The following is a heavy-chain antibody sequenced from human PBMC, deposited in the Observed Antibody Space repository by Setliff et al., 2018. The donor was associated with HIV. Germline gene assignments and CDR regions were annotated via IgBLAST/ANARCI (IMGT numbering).Heavy chain of an antibody. Sequence: ASVKVSCKASGYTFSSYSLHWVRQAPGQGLEWMGWISTYSDETSYAQDIQGRVTMTTDTSTSTAYLELRSLRFDDTAVYYCARDVEHMMDVWGQGTTVTVSS. J-gene: IGHJ6*02. CDR3: ARDVEHMMDV. CDR1: GYTFSSYS. CDR2: ISTYSDET. V-gene: IGHV1-18*04.